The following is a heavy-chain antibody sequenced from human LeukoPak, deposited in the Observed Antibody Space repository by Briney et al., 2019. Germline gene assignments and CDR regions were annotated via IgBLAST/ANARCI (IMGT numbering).Heavy chain of an antibody. CDR3: ARRRGYYYRYFDY. V-gene: IGHV4-38-2*02. D-gene: IGHD3-22*01. CDR2: IYHSGST. Sequence: SETLSLTCTVSGYSISSGYYWGWIRQPPGKGLEWIGSIYHSGSTYYNPSLKSRVTISVDTSKNQFSLKLSSVTAAGTAVYYCARRRGYYYRYFDYSGQGTLVTVSS. CDR1: GYSISSGYY. J-gene: IGHJ4*02.